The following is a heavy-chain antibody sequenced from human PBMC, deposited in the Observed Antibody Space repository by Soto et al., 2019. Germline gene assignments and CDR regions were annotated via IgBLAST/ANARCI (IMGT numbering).Heavy chain of an antibody. CDR2: IRSSGGGT. CDR1: GFTFSNYA. V-gene: IGHV3-23*01. D-gene: IGHD4-17*01. CDR3: AKDPSKYGDYTEYFQH. J-gene: IGHJ1*01. Sequence: GGSLRLSCAASGFTFSNYAMSWVRQAPGKGLECVSGIRSSGGGTYYADSVKGRFTISRDNSKNTLYLQMNSLRAEDTAVYYCAKDPSKYGDYTEYFQHWGQGTLVTVSS.